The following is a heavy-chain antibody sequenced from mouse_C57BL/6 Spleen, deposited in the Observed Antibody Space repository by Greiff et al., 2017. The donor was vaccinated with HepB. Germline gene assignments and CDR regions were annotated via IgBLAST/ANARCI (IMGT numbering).Heavy chain of an antibody. CDR3: ARTDYYGSSYDAMDY. CDR2: IHPNSGST. D-gene: IGHD1-1*01. J-gene: IGHJ4*01. Sequence: QVQLQQPGAELVKPGASVKLSCKASGYTFTSYWMHWVKQRPGQGLEWIGMIHPNSGSTNYNEKFKSKATLTVDKSSSTAYMQLSRLTSEDSAVYYCARTDYYGSSYDAMDYWGQGTSVTVSS. CDR1: GYTFTSYW. V-gene: IGHV1-64*01.